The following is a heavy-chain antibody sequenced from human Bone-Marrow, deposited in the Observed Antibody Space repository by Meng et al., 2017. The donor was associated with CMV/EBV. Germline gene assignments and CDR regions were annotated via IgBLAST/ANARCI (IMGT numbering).Heavy chain of an antibody. CDR2: INPNSGGT. CDR1: GYTFTGYY. Sequence: ASVKVSCKASGYTFTGYYMHWVRQAPGQGLEWMGWINPNSGGTNYAQKLQGRVTMTTDTSTSTAYMELRSLRSDDTAVYYCARSRTGYSSSWYGSNAFDIWGQGTMVTVSS. J-gene: IGHJ3*02. D-gene: IGHD6-13*01. V-gene: IGHV1-2*02. CDR3: ARSRTGYSSSWYGSNAFDI.